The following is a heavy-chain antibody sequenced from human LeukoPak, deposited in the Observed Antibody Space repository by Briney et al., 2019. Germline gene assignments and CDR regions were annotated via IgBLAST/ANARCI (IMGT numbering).Heavy chain of an antibody. V-gene: IGHV1-2*02. CDR2: INPNSGGT. CDR1: GYTFTGYY. D-gene: IGHD6-6*01. Sequence: ASVKVSCKASGYTFTGYYIHWVRQAPGQGLEWMGWINPNSGGTNYAQNFQGRVTMTRDTSISTAYMELSRLRSDDTAMYYCAREHCSPSGKVFDYWGQGTLVTVSS. J-gene: IGHJ4*02. CDR3: AREHCSPSGKVFDY.